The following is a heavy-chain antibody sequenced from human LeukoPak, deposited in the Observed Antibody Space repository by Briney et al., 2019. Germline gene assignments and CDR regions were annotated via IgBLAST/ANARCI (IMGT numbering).Heavy chain of an antibody. D-gene: IGHD4-23*01. Sequence: PGGSLRLSCAASGFTFSSYEMNWVRQAPGKGLEWVSYISSSGSTIYYADSVKGRFTISRDNAKNSLYLQMNGLRSEDTAVYYCARAPTTVVTPDYYYYGMDVWGQGTTVTVSS. CDR2: ISSSGSTI. J-gene: IGHJ6*02. CDR1: GFTFSSYE. V-gene: IGHV3-48*03. CDR3: ARAPTTVVTPDYYYYGMDV.